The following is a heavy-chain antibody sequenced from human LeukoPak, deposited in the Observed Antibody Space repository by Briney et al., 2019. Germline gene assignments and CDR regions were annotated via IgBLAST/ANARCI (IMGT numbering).Heavy chain of an antibody. CDR3: ARGAHSGSYSSWFHP. V-gene: IGHV1-69*05. CDR2: IIPMFAPA. Sequence: SVKVSCKASGGTFKSYVITWVRQAPGQGLEWMGGIIPMFAPARYAQNFQGRVTITTDESTSTAYMELSSLKSEDTAVYYCARGAHSGSYSSWFHPWGQGTLVTVSS. D-gene: IGHD3-10*01. CDR1: GGTFKSYV. J-gene: IGHJ5*02.